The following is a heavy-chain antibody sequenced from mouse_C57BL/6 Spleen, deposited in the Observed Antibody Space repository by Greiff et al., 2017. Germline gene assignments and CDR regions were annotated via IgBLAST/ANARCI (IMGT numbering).Heavy chain of an antibody. V-gene: IGHV5-6*01. D-gene: IGHD3-2*02. J-gene: IGHJ3*01. Sequence: EVNLVESGGDLVKPGGSLKISCAASGFTFSSYGMSWVRPTPDKRLEWVATISSGGSYTYYPDSVKGRVTIARDNAKNTLYLQISNLKSENTAMYYCARQWTSQATSWFAYWGQGTLVTVSA. CDR1: GFTFSSYG. CDR3: ARQWTSQATSWFAY. CDR2: ISSGGSYT.